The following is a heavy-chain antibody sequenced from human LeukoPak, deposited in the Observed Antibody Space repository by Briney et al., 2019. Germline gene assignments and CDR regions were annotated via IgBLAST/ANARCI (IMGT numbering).Heavy chain of an antibody. CDR1: GFTVSSNY. CDR3: ARDGIVGATDY. D-gene: IGHD1-26*01. Sequence: HPGGSLRLSCAVSGFTVSSNYMSWVRQAPGKGLEWVSAIYSGGSTYYADSVKGRFTISRDNSESTVYLQMNSLRAEDTAVYYCARDGIVGATDYWGQGTLVTVSS. CDR2: IYSGGST. J-gene: IGHJ4*02. V-gene: IGHV3-53*01.